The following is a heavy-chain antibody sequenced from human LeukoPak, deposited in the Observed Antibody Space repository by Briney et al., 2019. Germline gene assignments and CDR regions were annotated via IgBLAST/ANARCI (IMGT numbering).Heavy chain of an antibody. CDR2: ISAYNGNT. V-gene: IGHV1-18*01. CDR1: GYTFTSYG. CDR3: ARLRSGYDWGYYFDY. Sequence: ASVKVSCKASGYTFTSYGISWVRQAPGQGLEWMGWISAYNGNTNYAQKLQGRVTMTTDTSTSTAYMELRSLRSDDTAVYYCARLRSGYDWGYYFDYWGQGTLVTVSS. J-gene: IGHJ4*02. D-gene: IGHD5-12*01.